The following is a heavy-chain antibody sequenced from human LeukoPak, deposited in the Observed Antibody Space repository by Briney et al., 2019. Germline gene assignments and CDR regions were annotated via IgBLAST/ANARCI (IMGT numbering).Heavy chain of an antibody. CDR2: INWNGGST. D-gene: IGHD5-18*01. Sequence: GGSLRLSCAASGFTFDNYGMSWVRQAPGKGLEWVSGINWNGGSTGYADSVKGRFTISRDNAKNSLYLQMNSLRAEDTAVYYCASGIQLWPIDYWGQGTLVTVSS. V-gene: IGHV3-20*04. CDR1: GFTFDNYG. J-gene: IGHJ4*02. CDR3: ASGIQLWPIDY.